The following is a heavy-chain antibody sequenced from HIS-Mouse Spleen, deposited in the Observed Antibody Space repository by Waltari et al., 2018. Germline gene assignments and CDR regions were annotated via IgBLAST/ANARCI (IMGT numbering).Heavy chain of an antibody. Sequence: QVQLVESGGGVVQPGRSLRLSCSASGFTFSSYGMHWVRQAPGKGLEWGAVISDDGSNKYYADSVKGRFTISRDNSKNTLYLQMTSLRAEDTAVYYCAKDRGSQFDYWGQGTLVTVSS. CDR3: AKDRGSQFDY. CDR2: ISDDGSNK. V-gene: IGHV3-30*18. J-gene: IGHJ4*02. CDR1: GFTFSSYG. D-gene: IGHD1-26*01.